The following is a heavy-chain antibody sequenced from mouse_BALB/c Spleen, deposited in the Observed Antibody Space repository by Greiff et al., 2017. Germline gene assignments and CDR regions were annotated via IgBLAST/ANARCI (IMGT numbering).Heavy chain of an antibody. Sequence: EVQLQQSGPELVKPGASVKISCKASGYTFTDYNMHWVKQSHGKSLEWIGYIYPYNGGTGYNQKFKSKATLTVDNSSSTAYMELRSLTSEDSAVYYCAYGYDDYFDYWGQGTTLTVSS. CDR2: IYPYNGGT. V-gene: IGHV1S29*02. D-gene: IGHD2-2*01. J-gene: IGHJ2*01. CDR3: AYGYDDYFDY. CDR1: GYTFTDYN.